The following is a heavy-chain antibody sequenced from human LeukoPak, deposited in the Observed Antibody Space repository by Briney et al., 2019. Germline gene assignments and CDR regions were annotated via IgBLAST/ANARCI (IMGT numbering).Heavy chain of an antibody. CDR2: ISYSGST. D-gene: IGHD1-26*01. Sequence: PSETLSLTCTVSGGYVSSINYFWAYIRQPPGKGLEWIGTISYSGSTYYNPSLESRVAVSVDTLKNEVSLKLSSATAADTAVYYCARRSSTGSYFEDWGQGTLVTVSS. J-gene: IGHJ4*02. CDR3: ARRSSTGSYFED. V-gene: IGHV4-39*01. CDR1: GGYVSSINYF.